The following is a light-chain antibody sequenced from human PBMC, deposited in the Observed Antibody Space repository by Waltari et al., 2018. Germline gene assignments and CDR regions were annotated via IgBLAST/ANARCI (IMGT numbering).Light chain of an antibody. CDR1: QRVVNDL. CDR3: QPYGIAPLP. V-gene: IGKV3-20*01. J-gene: IGKJ4*01. CDR2: ATS. Sequence: EVGFTQSPATLCFSPGERATLTCGASQRVVNDLIAWYELRPGQARRLLMFATSNRPTGTPDRFSGSGSGTEFTLSIRNLDPDDFALYYCQPYGIAPLPSGGGPTVAIK.